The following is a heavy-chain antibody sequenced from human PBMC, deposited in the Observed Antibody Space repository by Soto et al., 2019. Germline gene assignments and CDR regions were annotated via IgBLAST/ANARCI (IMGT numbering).Heavy chain of an antibody. CDR1: GGSISSYY. V-gene: IGHV4-59*08. CDR3: ARTGYSSGSSREYYYYYYYMDV. Sequence: SETLSLTCTVSGGSISSYYWSWIRQPPGKGLEWIGYIYYSGSTNYNPSLKSRVTISVDTSKNQFSLKLSSVTAADTAVYYCARTGYSSGSSREYYYYYYYMDVWGKGTTVTVSS. J-gene: IGHJ6*03. D-gene: IGHD6-19*01. CDR2: IYYSGST.